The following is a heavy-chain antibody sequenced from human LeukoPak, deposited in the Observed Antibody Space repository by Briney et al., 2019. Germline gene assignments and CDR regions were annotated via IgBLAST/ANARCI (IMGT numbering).Heavy chain of an antibody. Sequence: GGSLRLSCAASGFTFNVYAVHWVRQAPGQGLEWVGWINPNSGVTNYAQNFQGRVIMTRDTSVSTAYMELSRLTSDDTAVYYCARDLQGNVAVPAAILGDWGQGGLVTVSS. V-gene: IGHV1-2*02. J-gene: IGHJ4*02. CDR3: ARDLQGNVAVPAAILGD. D-gene: IGHD2-2*01. CDR1: GFTFNVYA. CDR2: INPNSGVT.